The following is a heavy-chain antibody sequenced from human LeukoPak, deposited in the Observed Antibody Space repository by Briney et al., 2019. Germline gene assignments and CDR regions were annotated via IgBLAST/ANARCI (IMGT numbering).Heavy chain of an antibody. CDR2: INPNSGGT. D-gene: IGHD2-15*01. CDR3: ARDVVVGVDY. V-gene: IGHV1-2*02. J-gene: IGHJ4*02. CDR1: GGTFSSYA. Sequence: ASVKVSCKASGGTFSSYAISWARQAPGQGLEWMGWINPNSGGTNYAQKFQGRVTMTRDTSISTAYMELSRLRSDDTAVYYCARDVVVGVDYWGQGTLVTVSS.